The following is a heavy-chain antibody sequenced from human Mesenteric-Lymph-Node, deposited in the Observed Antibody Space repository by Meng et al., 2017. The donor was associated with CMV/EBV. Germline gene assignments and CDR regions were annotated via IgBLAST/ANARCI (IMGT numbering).Heavy chain of an antibody. CDR1: GGSISSSHY. Sequence: SETLSLTCIVSGGSISSSHYCVWIRQPPGKGLEWIGSINYSGSTYYNPSLKSRVTISVDASKNQFSLKLSSVTAADTAVYYCAREVLMCSSPTCPRHYFDGWGQGLLVTVSS. CDR3: AREVLMCSSPTCPRHYFDG. CDR2: INYSGST. D-gene: IGHD2-2*01. V-gene: IGHV4-39*07. J-gene: IGHJ4*02.